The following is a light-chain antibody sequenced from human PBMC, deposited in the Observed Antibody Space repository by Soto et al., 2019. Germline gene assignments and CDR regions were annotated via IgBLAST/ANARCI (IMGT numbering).Light chain of an antibody. V-gene: IGKV3-20*01. CDR1: QSVSSSY. CDR3: QHYRRYPQSLT. J-gene: IGKJ1*01. CDR2: GAS. Sequence: EIVFTQSPCTLSLSPGERATLSCRASQSVSSSYLAWYQQKSGQAPRLLIYGASSRATGIPDTFSGSGSGTDFTLTIGRLEPEAFDVSYCQHYRRYPQSLTFGQGTKVDIK.